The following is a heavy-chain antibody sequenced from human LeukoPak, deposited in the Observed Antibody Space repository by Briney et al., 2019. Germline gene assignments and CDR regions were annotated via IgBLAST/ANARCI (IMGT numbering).Heavy chain of an antibody. J-gene: IGHJ1*01. CDR1: GFTFTNYA. V-gene: IGHV3-23*01. CDR2: ISPSGGTT. Sequence: GGSLRLSCAAPGFTFTNYATDWVRPALGKGLEWVWPISPSGGTTYYAEAVKGRFTISRDNSKNTLYLQMNSLRAEDTAVYYCAKDGPYYYDSSGYYENWGQGTLGTVSS. D-gene: IGHD3-22*01. CDR3: AKDGPYYYDSSGYYEN.